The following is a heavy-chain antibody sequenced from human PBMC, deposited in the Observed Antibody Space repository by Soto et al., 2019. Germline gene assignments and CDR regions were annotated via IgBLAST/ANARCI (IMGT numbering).Heavy chain of an antibody. D-gene: IGHD6-13*01. J-gene: IGHJ6*02. CDR2: IWSNGRNA. V-gene: IGHV3-33*01. Sequence: QVQLVESGGGVVQPEKSLRVSCAASGFTFSGHAMHWVRQAPGKGLEWVAQIWSNGRNAYYSDSVKGRFTISRDNSKNTVTLQMDSLRAEDTAVYYWARDGQQGTPYGMDVWGQGTTVTVSS. CDR3: ARDGQQGTPYGMDV. CDR1: GFTFSGHA.